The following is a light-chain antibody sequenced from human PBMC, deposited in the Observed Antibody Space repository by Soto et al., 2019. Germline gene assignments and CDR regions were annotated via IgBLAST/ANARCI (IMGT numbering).Light chain of an antibody. J-gene: IGKJ2*01. CDR3: QQYGSSPYT. V-gene: IGKV3-20*01. CDR1: QSVSSSY. Sequence: EIVLTQSPGTLSLSPGERATLSCRASQSVSSSYLAWYQQKPGQAPRLLIYGASSRATGIPDRFSGRGSGTDFTLTISRLEPEDFEVYYCQQYGSSPYTFGEGTKLEIK. CDR2: GAS.